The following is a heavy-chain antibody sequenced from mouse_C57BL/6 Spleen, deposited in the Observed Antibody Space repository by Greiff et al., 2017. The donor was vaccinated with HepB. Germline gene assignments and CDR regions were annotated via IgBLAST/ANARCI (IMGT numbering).Heavy chain of an antibody. CDR2: ISSGSSTI. Sequence: EVQLVESGGGLVKPGGSLKLSCAASGFTFSDYGMHWVRQAPEKGLEWVAYISSGSSTIYYADTVKGRFTISRDNAKNTLFLQMTSLRSEDTAMYYCARYGYSDWYFDVWGTGTTVTVSS. CDR3: ARYGYSDWYFDV. V-gene: IGHV5-17*01. D-gene: IGHD2-3*01. J-gene: IGHJ1*03. CDR1: GFTFSDYG.